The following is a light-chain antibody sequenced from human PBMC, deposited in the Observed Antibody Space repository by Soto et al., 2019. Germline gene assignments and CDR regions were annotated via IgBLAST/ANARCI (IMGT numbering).Light chain of an antibody. Sequence: QSALTQPAAVSGSPGQSITISCTGTSSDVGGYNYVSWYQQHPGKAPKIMIYEVSNRPSGVSNRFSGSKSGNTASLTISGLQAEDEADYYCSSYTSSSIDDVFGTGTKLTVL. CDR2: EVS. CDR3: SSYTSSSIDDV. CDR1: SSDVGGYNY. V-gene: IGLV2-14*01. J-gene: IGLJ1*01.